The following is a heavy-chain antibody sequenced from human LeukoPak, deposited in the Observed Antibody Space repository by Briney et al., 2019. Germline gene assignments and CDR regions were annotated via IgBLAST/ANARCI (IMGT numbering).Heavy chain of an antibody. CDR3: AKDMLTVATYAFDI. Sequence: GGSLRLSCAASGFTFDDYAMHWVRQAPGKGLEWVSGISWNSGSIGYADSVKGRFTVSRDNAKNSLYLQMNSLRAEDTALYYCAKDMLTVATYAFDIWGQGTMVTVSS. V-gene: IGHV3-9*01. CDR1: GFTFDDYA. J-gene: IGHJ3*02. CDR2: ISWNSGSI. D-gene: IGHD4-17*01.